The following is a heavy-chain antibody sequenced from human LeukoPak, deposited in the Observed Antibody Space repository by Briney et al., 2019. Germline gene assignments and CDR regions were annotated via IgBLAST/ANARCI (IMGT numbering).Heavy chain of an antibody. J-gene: IGHJ4*02. CDR1: GGSISSYY. CDR2: IYYSGST. D-gene: IGHD5-18*01. Sequence: SETLSLTCTVSGGSISSYYWSWIRQPPGKGLEWIGYIYYSGSTNYNPSLKSRVTISVDTSKNQFSLKLSSVTAADTAVYYCARHERGYSYGYLFDYWGQGTLVTVSS. V-gene: IGHV4-59*08. CDR3: ARHERGYSYGYLFDY.